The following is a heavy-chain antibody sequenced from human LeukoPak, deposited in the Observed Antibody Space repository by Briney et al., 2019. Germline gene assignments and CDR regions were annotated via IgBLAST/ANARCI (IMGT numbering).Heavy chain of an antibody. J-gene: IGHJ4*02. CDR1: GFTFSIYS. CDR2: ISYSSSYI. D-gene: IGHD3-22*01. Sequence: GGSLRLSCAASGFTFSIYSMNWVRQAPGKGLEWVSSISYSSSYIYYADSVKGRFTISTDNAKNSLYLQMNSLRAEDTAVYYCGRKGKYDSSGYGSDYWGQGTLVTVSS. CDR3: GRKGKYDSSGYGSDY. V-gene: IGHV3-21*01.